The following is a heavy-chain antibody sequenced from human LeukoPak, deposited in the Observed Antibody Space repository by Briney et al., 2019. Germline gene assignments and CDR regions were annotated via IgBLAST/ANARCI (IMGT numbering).Heavy chain of an antibody. CDR2: IYTSGST. D-gene: IGHD4-17*01. J-gene: IGHJ6*02. V-gene: IGHV4-4*07. Sequence: SETLSLTCTVSGGPISSYYWSWIRQPAGKGLEWIGRIYTSGSTNYNPSLKSRVTMSVDTSKNQFSLKLSSVTAADTAVYYCARDGTYGDYGYYGMDVWGQGTTVTVSS. CDR3: ARDGTYGDYGYYGMDV. CDR1: GGPISSYY.